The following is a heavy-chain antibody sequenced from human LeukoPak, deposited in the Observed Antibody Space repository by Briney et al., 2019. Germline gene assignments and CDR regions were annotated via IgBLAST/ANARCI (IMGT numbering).Heavy chain of an antibody. V-gene: IGHV3-30*02. D-gene: IGHD2-2*01. Sequence: GRSLRLSCAASGFTFSSYGMHWVCQAPGKGLEWVAFIRYDGSNKYYADSVKGRFTISRDNSKNTLYLQMNSLRAEDTAVYYCAKDLGYCSSTSCSPYYFDYWGQGTLVTVSS. CDR3: AKDLGYCSSTSCSPYYFDY. J-gene: IGHJ4*02. CDR1: GFTFSSYG. CDR2: IRYDGSNK.